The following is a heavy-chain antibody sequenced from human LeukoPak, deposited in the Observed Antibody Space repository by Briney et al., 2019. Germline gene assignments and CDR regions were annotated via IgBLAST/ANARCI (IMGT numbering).Heavy chain of an antibody. CDR1: GFTFSRKW. V-gene: IGHV3-74*01. CDR2: VNNDGSST. J-gene: IGHJ3*02. Sequence: PGGSLRLSCAASGFTFSRKWMHWVRQAPGKGLVWVSRVNNDGSSTNYADSVKGRFTISRDNAKNTLYLQMNSLRDEDTAVYYCARAQYLADDAFDIWGQGTMVTVSS. D-gene: IGHD4-11*01. CDR3: ARAQYLADDAFDI.